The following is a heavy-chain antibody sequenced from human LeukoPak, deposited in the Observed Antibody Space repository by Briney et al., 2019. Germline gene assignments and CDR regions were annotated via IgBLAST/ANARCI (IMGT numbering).Heavy chain of an antibody. CDR1: GYTFTSYG. CDR2: ISAYNGNT. CDR3: ARDFWSGYYTGYYYYYVDV. V-gene: IGHV1-18*01. J-gene: IGHJ6*03. D-gene: IGHD3-3*01. Sequence: GASVKVSCKASGYTFTSYGISWVRQAPGQGLEWMGWISAYNGNTNYAQKLQGRVTMTTDTSTSTAYMELRSLRSDDTAAYYCARDFWSGYYTGYYYYYVDVWGKGTTVTVSS.